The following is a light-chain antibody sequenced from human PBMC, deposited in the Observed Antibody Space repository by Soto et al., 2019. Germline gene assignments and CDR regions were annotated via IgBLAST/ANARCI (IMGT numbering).Light chain of an antibody. CDR3: QQSYSAPPT. J-gene: IGKJ2*01. Sequence: DIQMTQPPSSLSASVGDRVTITCRASQSISTYLNWYQLKPGKAPKLLIYATSSLQSGVPSRFSGSRSGTDFTLTINSLLPEDFATYSCQQSYSAPPTFGQGTKVDIK. CDR2: ATS. V-gene: IGKV1-39*01. CDR1: QSISTY.